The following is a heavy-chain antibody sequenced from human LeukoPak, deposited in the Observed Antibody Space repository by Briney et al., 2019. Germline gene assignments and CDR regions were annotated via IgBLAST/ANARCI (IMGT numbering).Heavy chain of an antibody. Sequence: PGGSLRLSCAASPGITFSDYWMYWVRQAPGKGLEWVAIIRQDGREKLYLDSVKGRFTISRDNAKSSVYLQINSLRAEDTAVYYCVGGIGWQPDYWGQGTLVTVSS. V-gene: IGHV3-7*03. CDR2: IRQDGREK. CDR1: PGITFSDYW. D-gene: IGHD6-19*01. J-gene: IGHJ4*02. CDR3: VGGIGWQPDY.